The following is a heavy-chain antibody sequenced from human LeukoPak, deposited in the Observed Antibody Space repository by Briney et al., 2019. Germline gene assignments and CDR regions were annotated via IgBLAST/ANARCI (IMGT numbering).Heavy chain of an antibody. Sequence: SETLSLACSVSGGSVNLYYWSWIRQSPAKGLEWIGYINYNGNIYYNPSLKSRVTITLDTSQKQVSLRLSSGTAADTTVYYCARDFARNSGDYGNDGFDIWGPGTMVSVSS. J-gene: IGHJ3*02. CDR2: INYNGNI. CDR3: ARDFARNSGDYGNDGFDI. CDR1: GGSVNLYY. V-gene: IGHV4-59*02. D-gene: IGHD4-17*01.